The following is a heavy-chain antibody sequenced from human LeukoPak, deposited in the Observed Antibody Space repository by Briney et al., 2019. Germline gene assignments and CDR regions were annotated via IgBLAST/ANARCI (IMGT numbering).Heavy chain of an antibody. J-gene: IGHJ4*02. D-gene: IGHD6-19*01. Sequence: PSQTLSLTCTVSGGSISSGGYYWTWIRQPPGKGLEWIGYIYQSGSTNYTPSLKSRVTISVDGSKNQFSLKLSSVTAADTAVYYCARNLAVAGTDYFDYWGQGTLVTVSS. V-gene: IGHV4-30-2*01. CDR2: IYQSGST. CDR1: GGSISSGGYY. CDR3: ARNLAVAGTDYFDY.